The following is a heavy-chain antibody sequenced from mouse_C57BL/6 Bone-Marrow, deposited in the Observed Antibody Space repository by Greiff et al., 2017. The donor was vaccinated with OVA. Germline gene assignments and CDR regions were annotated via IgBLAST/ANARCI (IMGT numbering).Heavy chain of an antibody. V-gene: IGHV3-8*01. J-gene: IGHJ4*01. CDR3: ARSLNYDGPYYYAMDY. Sequence: EVKLLESGPGLAKPSQTLSLTCSVTGYSITSDYWNWIRKFPGNKLEYMGYISYSGSTYYNPSLKSRISITRDTSKNQYYLHLNSVTTEDTATYYCARSLNYDGPYYYAMDYWGQGTSVTVSS. CDR1: GYSITSDY. D-gene: IGHD2-3*01. CDR2: ISYSGST.